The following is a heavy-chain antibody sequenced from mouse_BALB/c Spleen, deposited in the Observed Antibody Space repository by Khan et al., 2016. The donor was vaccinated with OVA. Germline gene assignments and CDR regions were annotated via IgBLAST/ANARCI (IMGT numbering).Heavy chain of an antibody. CDR3: ARGWYGGFAY. D-gene: IGHD1-1*02. V-gene: IGHV1-85*01. Sequence: LQLQASGAEPVTPGASVKLSCTASGYTSTSCDLNWVQQRRERGLEWIGWIFPGDGGTKDNKKVKVKATLTTDKSASTAYMQLSRLTSEDSAVYCCARGWYGGFAYWGQGTLVTVSA. CDR1: GYTSTSCD. J-gene: IGHJ3*01. CDR2: IFPGDGGT.